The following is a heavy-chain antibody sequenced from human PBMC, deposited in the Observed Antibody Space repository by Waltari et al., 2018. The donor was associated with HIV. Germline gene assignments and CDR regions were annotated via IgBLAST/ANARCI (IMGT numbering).Heavy chain of an antibody. CDR1: GFTFDDYA. CDR3: AKDRGYCSGGSCSYGMDV. Sequence: EVQLVESGGGLVQPGRSLRLSCEASGFTFDDYAMPWVRQAPGKGLEWVSGISWNSGSIGYADSVKGRFTISRDNAKNSLYLQMNSLRAEDTALYYCAKDRGYCSGGSCSYGMDVWGQGTTVTVSS. V-gene: IGHV3-9*01. CDR2: ISWNSGSI. D-gene: IGHD2-15*01. J-gene: IGHJ6*02.